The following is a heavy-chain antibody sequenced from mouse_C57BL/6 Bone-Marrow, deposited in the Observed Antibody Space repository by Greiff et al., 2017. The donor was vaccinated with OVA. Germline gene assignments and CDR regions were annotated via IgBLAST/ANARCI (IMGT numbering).Heavy chain of an antibody. CDR1: GFSLTSYG. CDR2: IWSGGST. CDR3: AKSPHYYGSSSWYFDV. D-gene: IGHD1-1*01. J-gene: IGHJ1*03. Sequence: QVQLKESGPGLVQPSQSLSITCTVSGFSLTSYGVHWVRQPPGKGLEWLGVIWSGGSTDYNAAFISRLSISKDNSKSQGFFKMNSLQADDTAIYYCAKSPHYYGSSSWYFDVWGTGTTVTVSS. V-gene: IGHV2-4*01.